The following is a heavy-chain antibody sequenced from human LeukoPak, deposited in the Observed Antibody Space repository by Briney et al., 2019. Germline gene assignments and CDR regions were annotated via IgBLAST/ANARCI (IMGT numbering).Heavy chain of an antibody. CDR2: IKEDGSEK. D-gene: IGHD1-26*01. CDR3: ARRDSGSKNAFDI. V-gene: IGHV3-7*03. Sequence: GGSLRLSCAASTFTISGYWMSWVRQAPGKGLEWVANIKEDGSEKYYVDSVEGRFTISRDNAKNSLYLQMNSLRAEDTAVYYCARRDSGSKNAFDIWGQGTMVTVSS. CDR1: TFTISGYW. J-gene: IGHJ3*02.